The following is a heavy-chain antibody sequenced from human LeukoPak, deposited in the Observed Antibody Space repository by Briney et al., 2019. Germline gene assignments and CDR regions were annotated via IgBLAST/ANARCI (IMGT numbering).Heavy chain of an antibody. CDR2: ISSSSSTI. V-gene: IGHV3-48*01. J-gene: IGHJ6*03. D-gene: IGHD6-6*01. Sequence: GGSLRLSCAASGFTFSSYSMNWVRQAPGKGLERVSYISSSSSTIYYADSVKGRFTISRDNAKNSLYLQMNSLRAEDTAVYYCVPLAYYYYYMDVWGKGTTVTVSS. CDR1: GFTFSSYS. CDR3: VPLAYYYYYMDV.